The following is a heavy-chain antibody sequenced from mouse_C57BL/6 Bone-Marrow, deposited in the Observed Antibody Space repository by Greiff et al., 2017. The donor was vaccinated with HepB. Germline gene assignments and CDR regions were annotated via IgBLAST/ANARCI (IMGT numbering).Heavy chain of an antibody. CDR3: ARDHLRIYDGYFDV. CDR1: GYTFTSYW. D-gene: IGHD2-3*01. CDR2: IYPGSGST. J-gene: IGHJ1*03. Sequence: QVQLQQPGAELVKPGASVKMSCKASGYTFTSYWITWVKQRPGQGREWIGDIYPGSGSTNYNEKFKSKATLTVDTSSSTAYMQLSSLTSEDSAVYYCARDHLRIYDGYFDVWGTGTTVTVSS. V-gene: IGHV1-55*01.